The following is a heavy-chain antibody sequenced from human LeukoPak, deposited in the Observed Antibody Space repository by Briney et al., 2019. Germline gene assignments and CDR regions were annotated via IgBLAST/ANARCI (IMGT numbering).Heavy chain of an antibody. V-gene: IGHV1-8*01. J-gene: IGHJ6*03. D-gene: IGHD2-2*01. CDR2: MNPNTGRT. CDR3: ARKGPANYYYYYMDV. CDR1: RYTFTSYD. Sequence: ASVKVSCKASRYTFTSYDINWVREAAGHGLEWMGWMNPNTGRTGYAQKFQGRITMTRDTSINTAYMELTNLRSEDTAVYYCARKGPANYYYYYMDVWGKGTSVTVSS.